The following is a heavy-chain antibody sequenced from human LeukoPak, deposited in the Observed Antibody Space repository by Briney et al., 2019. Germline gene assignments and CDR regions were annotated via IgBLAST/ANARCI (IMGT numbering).Heavy chain of an antibody. CDR1: GFTFSSYG. Sequence: PGRSLRLSCAASGFTFSSYGMHWVRQAPGKGLEWVAVISYDGSNKLYADSVKGRFTTSRDNSKNTLFVQMNSLRAEDTAVYYCAKDFASDSSPQPWGQGTLVTVSS. V-gene: IGHV3-30*18. CDR2: ISYDGSNK. J-gene: IGHJ5*02. D-gene: IGHD3-22*01. CDR3: AKDFASDSSPQP.